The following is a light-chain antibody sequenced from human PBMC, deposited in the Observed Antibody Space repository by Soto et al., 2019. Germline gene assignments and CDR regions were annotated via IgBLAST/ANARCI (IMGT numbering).Light chain of an antibody. V-gene: IGKV1-39*01. J-gene: IGKJ2*01. CDR2: AAS. Sequence: DIQMTQSPSSLSASVGDRVTITCRASQTISTYLNWYQQNPGKAPKLLIYAASSLQSGVPSRFSGSGSGTDFTLIISSQQPEDFATYYCQQSSNIPYTFGQGTKLEIK. CDR1: QTISTY. CDR3: QQSSNIPYT.